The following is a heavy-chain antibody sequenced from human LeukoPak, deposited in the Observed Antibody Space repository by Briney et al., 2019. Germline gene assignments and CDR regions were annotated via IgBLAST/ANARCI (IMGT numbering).Heavy chain of an antibody. V-gene: IGHV4-59*01. CDR2: IYNRGNT. Sequence: SETPSLTCTVSGGSISNYYWSWIWQPPGTGLEWIGYIYNRGNTNYNPSLKSRATISVDTAKNQFSLRLGSVTAADTAVYYCARDGHGDYLRYYYYGLDVWGQGTTVTVSS. CDR1: GGSISNYY. J-gene: IGHJ6*02. CDR3: ARDGHGDYLRYYYYGLDV. D-gene: IGHD4-17*01.